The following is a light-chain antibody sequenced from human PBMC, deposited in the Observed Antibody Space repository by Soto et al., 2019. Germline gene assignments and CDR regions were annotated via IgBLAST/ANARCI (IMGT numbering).Light chain of an antibody. V-gene: IGKV3-15*01. Sequence: EIVMTQSPATLSLSPGERATLSCRATQSVSINLAWYQQKPGQAPRLLIYSASTRATGVPARFSGSGSGTELTLTLSSLQSEDFAVYYCQQYNDWPPLTFGGGTKVEIK. CDR2: SAS. CDR3: QQYNDWPPLT. CDR1: QSVSIN. J-gene: IGKJ4*01.